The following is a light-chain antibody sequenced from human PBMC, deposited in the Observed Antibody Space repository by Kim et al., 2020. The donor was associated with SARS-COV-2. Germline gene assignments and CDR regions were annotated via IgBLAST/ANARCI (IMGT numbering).Light chain of an antibody. V-gene: IGLV2-14*04. CDR3: SSYTSSSLWV. CDR1: SSDVGGYKY. CDR2: DVS. Sequence: GQSITISCTGTSSDVGGYKYVSWYQQHPGKAPKLVIYDVSKRPSGVSNRFSGSKSGNTASLTISGLQAEDEADYYCSSYTSSSLWVFGGGTQLTVL. J-gene: IGLJ3*02.